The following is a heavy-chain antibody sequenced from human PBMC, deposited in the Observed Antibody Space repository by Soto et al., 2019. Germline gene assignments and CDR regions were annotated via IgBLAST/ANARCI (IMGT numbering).Heavy chain of an antibody. CDR2: IYYSGST. V-gene: IGHV4-39*01. CDR1: GGPISSGRYY. D-gene: IGHD2-15*01. J-gene: IGHJ5*02. CDR3: ARHSDCSGVSCYSEYVAVGNWFDP. Sequence: QLQLQESGPGLVKPSETLSLTCTVSGGPISSGRYYWGWIRQPPGKGLEWIGSIYYSGSTYYNPSLKSRGTISVDTSKKQCAPMLSAVTAADTALYYCARHSDCSGVSCYSEYVAVGNWFDPWGQGTLVTVSS.